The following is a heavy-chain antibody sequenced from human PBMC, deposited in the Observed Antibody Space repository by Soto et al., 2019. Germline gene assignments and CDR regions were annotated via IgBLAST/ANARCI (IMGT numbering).Heavy chain of an antibody. CDR1: GDSISGYY. CDR3: ARSGYSSAWYTAFDS. Sequence: SETLSLTCTVSGDSISGYYWNWIRQPAGKGLEWIGRIYASGSTISNRSLRSRVALSVDTSKNQFSLNLNSVTAADTAMYYCARSGYSSAWYTAFDSWSQGTLVTVSS. D-gene: IGHD6-19*01. CDR2: IYASGST. V-gene: IGHV4-4*07. J-gene: IGHJ4*02.